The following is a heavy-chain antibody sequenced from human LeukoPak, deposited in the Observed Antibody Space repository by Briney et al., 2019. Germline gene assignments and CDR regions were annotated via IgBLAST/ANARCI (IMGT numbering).Heavy chain of an antibody. V-gene: IGHV3-23*01. CDR2: ITGSAGST. CDR1: GFTFSSYA. D-gene: IGHD2-2*01. J-gene: IGHJ4*02. CDR3: AKFPSRTRVYY. Sequence: HPGRSLRLSCAASGFTFSSYAIGSVRQAPGNGLEWVSSITGSAGSTYYADSVKGRFTISRDNSKNTLYLQMNSLRAEDTAVYDCAKFPSRTRVYYWGQGTLVTVSS.